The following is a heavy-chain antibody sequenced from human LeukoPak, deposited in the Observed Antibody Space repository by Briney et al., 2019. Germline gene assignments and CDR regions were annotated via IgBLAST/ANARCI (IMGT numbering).Heavy chain of an antibody. D-gene: IGHD3-10*02. CDR1: GFTFSSYA. CDR2: ISGSGGST. V-gene: IGHV3-23*01. Sequence: PGGSLRLSCAASGFTFSSYAMSWVRQAPGKGLEWVSAISGSGGSTYYADSVKGRFTISRDNSKNTLYLQMNSLRAEDTALYYCAKDLHYYVAMGVWGQGTAVTVSS. J-gene: IGHJ6*02. CDR3: AKDLHYYVAMGV.